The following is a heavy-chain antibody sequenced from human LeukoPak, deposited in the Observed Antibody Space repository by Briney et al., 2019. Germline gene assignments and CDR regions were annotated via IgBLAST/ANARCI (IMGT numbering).Heavy chain of an antibody. CDR2: IYTSGST. Sequence: SQTLSLTCTVSVRSISSGSDYWSWIRQPAGKGLEWIGRIYTSGSTNYNPSLKSRVTISVDTSKNQFSLKLSSVTAADTAVYCCARTSYGTGWFDPWGQGTLVTVSS. CDR3: ARTSYGTGWFDP. J-gene: IGHJ5*02. D-gene: IGHD5-18*01. CDR1: VRSISSGSDY. V-gene: IGHV4-61*02.